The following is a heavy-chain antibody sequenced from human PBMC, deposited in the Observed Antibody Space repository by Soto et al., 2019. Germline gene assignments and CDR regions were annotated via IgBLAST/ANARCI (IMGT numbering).Heavy chain of an antibody. J-gene: IGHJ4*02. CDR3: ARLPVFGVAIRAFDY. Sequence: SETLSLTCTVSGGSINSYHWNWIRQAPGKGLEWIGHVSYFGTTSYNPSLEGRVNISVDPMKKQFSLTLSSVTATDTAVYYCARLPVFGVAIRAFDYWGQGTLVTVSS. CDR1: GGSINSYH. V-gene: IGHV4-59*08. CDR2: VSYFGTT. D-gene: IGHD3-3*01.